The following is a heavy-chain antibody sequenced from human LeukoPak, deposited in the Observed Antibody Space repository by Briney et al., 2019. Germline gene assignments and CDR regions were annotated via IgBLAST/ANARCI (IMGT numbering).Heavy chain of an antibody. CDR2: IRSTANGYAT. J-gene: IGHJ4*02. D-gene: IGHD3-10*01. V-gene: IGHV3-73*01. CDR1: GFTFSNAW. Sequence: GGSLRLSCAASGFTFSNAWMSWVRQASGKGLEWVGRIRSTANGYATAYAASVKGRFTISRDDSKNTAYLQMDSLKTEDTAVYYYGSGSYADFDYWGQGTLVTVSS. CDR3: GSGSYADFDY.